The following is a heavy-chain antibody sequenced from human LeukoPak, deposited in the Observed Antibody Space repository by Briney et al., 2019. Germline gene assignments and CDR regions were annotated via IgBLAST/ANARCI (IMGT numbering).Heavy chain of an antibody. CDR1: GFTFNIYW. D-gene: IGHD2-15*01. CDR2: IKQDGSEK. J-gene: IGHJ6*03. V-gene: IGHV3-7*01. Sequence: TGGSLRLSCAASGFTFNIYWMSWVRQAPGKGLEWVANIKQDGSEKYYVDSVKGRFTISRDNAKNSLYLQMNSLRAEDTAVYYCARDNGYCSGGSCYHYYVDVWAKGTTVTITS. CDR3: ARDNGYCSGGSCYHYYVDV.